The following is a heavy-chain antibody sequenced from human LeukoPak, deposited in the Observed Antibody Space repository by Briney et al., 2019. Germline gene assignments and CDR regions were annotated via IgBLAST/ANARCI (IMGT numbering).Heavy chain of an antibody. CDR1: GGSISSYY. V-gene: IGHV4-4*07. CDR2: IYTSGST. Sequence: SETLSLTCTVSGGSISSYYWSWIRQPAGKGLEWIGRIYTSGSTNYNPSLKSRVTISVDRSKNQLSLKMRSVTAADTAVYYCARLYGLAAFDIWGQGTMVTVSS. J-gene: IGHJ3*02. CDR3: ARLYGLAAFDI. D-gene: IGHD4-17*01.